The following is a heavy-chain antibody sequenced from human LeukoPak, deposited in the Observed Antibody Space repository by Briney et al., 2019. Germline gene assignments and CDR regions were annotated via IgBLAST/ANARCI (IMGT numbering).Heavy chain of an antibody. Sequence: GGSLRLSCAASGFTFNNYAMTWVRQAPGKGLEWVAVISYDGSNKYFADSVKGRFTISRDNSKNTLYLQMNSLRAEDTAVYYCAKDSGIAVAGTLRAFDIWGQGTMVTVSS. CDR3: AKDSGIAVAGTLRAFDI. V-gene: IGHV3-30*18. D-gene: IGHD6-19*01. CDR1: GFTFNNYA. J-gene: IGHJ3*02. CDR2: ISYDGSNK.